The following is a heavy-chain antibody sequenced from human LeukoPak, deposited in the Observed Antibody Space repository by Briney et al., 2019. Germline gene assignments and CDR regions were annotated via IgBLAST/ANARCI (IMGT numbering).Heavy chain of an antibody. J-gene: IGHJ4*02. Sequence: SETLPLTCTVSGDSMSSYYWSWIRQPPGEGLEWIGHIYYSGRANYNPSLKSRVTASVDTSKSQFSLKLTSVTAADTAVYYCARAPGTTKFDYWGQGTLVTVSS. CDR1: GDSMSSYY. CDR3: ARAPGTTKFDY. V-gene: IGHV4-59*01. CDR2: IYYSGRA. D-gene: IGHD1-7*01.